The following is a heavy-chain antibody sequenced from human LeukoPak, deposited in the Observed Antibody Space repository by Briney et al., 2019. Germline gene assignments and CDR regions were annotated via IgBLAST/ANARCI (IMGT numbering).Heavy chain of an antibody. CDR1: GGSISSGGYY. D-gene: IGHD3-10*01. V-gene: IGHV4-31*03. CDR2: IYYSGST. CDR3: ARLPTGSGDQIDY. J-gene: IGHJ4*02. Sequence: SETLSLTCTVSGGSISSGGYYWSWIRQHPGKGLEWIGYIYYSGSTYYNPSLKSRVTISVDTSKNQFSLKLSSVTAADTAVYYCARLPTGSGDQIDYWGQGTLVTVSS.